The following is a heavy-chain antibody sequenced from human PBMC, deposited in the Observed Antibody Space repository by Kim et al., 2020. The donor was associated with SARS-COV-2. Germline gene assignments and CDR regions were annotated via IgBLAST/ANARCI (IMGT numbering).Heavy chain of an antibody. Sequence: SETLSLTCAVYGGSFSGYYWSWIRQPPGKGLEWIGEINHSGSTNYNPSLKSRVTISVDTTKNKFALKLSSVTAAETAVYYCARVRLLLTIYYYYGMDVWG. J-gene: IGHJ6*01. CDR1: GGSFSGYY. V-gene: IGHV4-34*01. D-gene: IGHD3-22*01. CDR3: ARVRLLLTIYYYYGMDV. CDR2: INHSGST.